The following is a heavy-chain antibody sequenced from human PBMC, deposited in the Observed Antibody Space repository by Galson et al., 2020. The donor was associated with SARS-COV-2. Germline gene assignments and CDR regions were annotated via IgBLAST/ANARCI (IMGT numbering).Heavy chain of an antibody. D-gene: IGHD1-26*01. V-gene: IGHV4-61*02. CDR2: IYLSERT. J-gene: IGHJ4*02. Sequence: SETLSLTCTVSGGSISSSSYYWSLIRQPAGKGLEWLGRIYLSERTNYNPSLKSRVTISADTSKNQFSLRLTSVTAADTAVYYCARESRWDLYFDYWGQGSLVTVSS. CDR1: GGSISSSSYY. CDR3: ARESRWDLYFDY.